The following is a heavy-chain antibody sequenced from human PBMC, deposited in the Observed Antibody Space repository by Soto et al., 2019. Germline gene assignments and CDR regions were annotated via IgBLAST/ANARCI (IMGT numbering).Heavy chain of an antibody. Sequence: PGESLKISCKGSGYSFTSYWIGWVRQMPGKGLEWMGIIYPGDSDTRYSPSFQGQVTISADKSISTAYLQWSSLKASDTAMYYCARLQSGVYDSSGPDLWGQGTLVPVSS. CDR3: ARLQSGVYDSSGPDL. CDR1: GYSFTSYW. V-gene: IGHV5-51*01. J-gene: IGHJ5*02. D-gene: IGHD3-22*01. CDR2: IYPGDSDT.